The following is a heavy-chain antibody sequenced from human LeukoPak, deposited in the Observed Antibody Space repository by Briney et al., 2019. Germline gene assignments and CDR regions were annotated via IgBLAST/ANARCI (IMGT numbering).Heavy chain of an antibody. J-gene: IGHJ4*02. CDR2: ISWNSGSI. CDR1: GFIFNNYA. Sequence: GGSLRLSCAGSGFIFNNYAMRWVRQPPGKGLEWVSGISWNSGSIDYADSVKGRFTISRDNAKNSLYLQMNSLRVEDMAFYYCAKDNRRHYTSGPNPDSLHWGQGALVTVSS. CDR3: AKDNRRHYTSGPNPDSLH. V-gene: IGHV3-9*03. D-gene: IGHD6-19*01.